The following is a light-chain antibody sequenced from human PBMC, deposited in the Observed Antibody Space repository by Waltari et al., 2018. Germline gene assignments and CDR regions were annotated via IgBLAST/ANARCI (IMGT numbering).Light chain of an antibody. CDR1: QSVTRA. CDR2: GAS. J-gene: IGKJ1*01. Sequence: EIVLTQSPGTLSLSPGESATLPCRTSQSVTRALAWYQQKPDQAPRLPTYGASNRATGIPDRFSGSGSGTDFSLTISSLEPEDFAVYYCQHYMRLPVTFGQGTKVEVK. CDR3: QHYMRLPVT. V-gene: IGKV3-20*01.